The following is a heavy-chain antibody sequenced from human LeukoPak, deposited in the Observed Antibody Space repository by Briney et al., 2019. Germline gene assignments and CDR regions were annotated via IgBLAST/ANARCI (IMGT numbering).Heavy chain of an antibody. V-gene: IGHV1-2*02. Sequence: ASVKVSCKASGYTFTSYYMHWVRQAPGQGLEGMGWINPNSDGANYAQKLQSRVTMTRDTSISTAYMELSRLRSDDTAVDYGARVVDTAMVPFDYWGQGTLVTVSS. J-gene: IGHJ4*02. CDR1: GYTFTSYY. CDR2: INPNSDGA. CDR3: ARVVDTAMVPFDY. D-gene: IGHD5-18*01.